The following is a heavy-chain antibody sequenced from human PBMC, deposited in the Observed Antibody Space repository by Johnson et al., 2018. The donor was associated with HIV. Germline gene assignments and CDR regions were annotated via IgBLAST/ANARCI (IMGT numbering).Heavy chain of an antibody. CDR3: AKTYSGSNRDAFDI. CDR1: GVTFRKFA. V-gene: IGHV3-49*04. CDR2: ITSTADGGTT. Sequence: VQLVESGGGLIQPGRSLRLSCTGSGVTFRKFAMGWVRRAPGKGLEWIGFITSTADGGTTQYAASVRGRFTISRDDSKSIAYLQMNSLRAEDTAVYYCAKTYSGSNRDAFDIWGQGTMVTVSS. D-gene: IGHD1-26*01. J-gene: IGHJ3*02.